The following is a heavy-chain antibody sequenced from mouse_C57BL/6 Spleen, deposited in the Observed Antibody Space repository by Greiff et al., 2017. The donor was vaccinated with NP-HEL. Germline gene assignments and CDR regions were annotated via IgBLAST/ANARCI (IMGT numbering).Heavy chain of an antibody. D-gene: IGHD2-4*01. Sequence: QVQLQQSGPGLVQPSQSLSITCTVSGFSLTSYGVHWVRQSPGKGLEWLGVIWRGGSTDYNAAFMSRLSITKDNSKSQVFFKMNSLQADDTAIYYCAKNDYDYDENAMDYWGQGTSVTVSS. J-gene: IGHJ4*01. CDR2: IWRGGST. CDR1: GFSLTSYG. CDR3: AKNDYDYDENAMDY. V-gene: IGHV2-5*01.